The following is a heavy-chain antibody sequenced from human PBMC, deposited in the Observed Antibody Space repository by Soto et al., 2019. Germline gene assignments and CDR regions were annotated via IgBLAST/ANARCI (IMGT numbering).Heavy chain of an antibody. CDR2: ISGSGSST. J-gene: IGHJ5*02. D-gene: IGHD6-19*01. V-gene: IGHV3-23*01. Sequence: EVQLLESGGGLVQPGGSLRLSCAASGFTFSSYAMSWVRQAPGKGLEWVSAISGSGSSTHYADSVKGRFTISRDNSENTLYLQMNCLRAEDTAVYFCAKQSRIAVADDNWFDPWGQGTLVSVSS. CDR1: GFTFSSYA. CDR3: AKQSRIAVADDNWFDP.